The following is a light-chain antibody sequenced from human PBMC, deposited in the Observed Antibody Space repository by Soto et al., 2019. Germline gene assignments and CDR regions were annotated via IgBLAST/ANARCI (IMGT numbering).Light chain of an antibody. CDR3: QQYGSSPPRT. CDR1: QGVSSY. J-gene: IGKJ1*01. Sequence: EIVLTKSPATLSLSPGERATLSCRASQGVSSYLAWYQQKPGQAPRLLIYDASNRATDIPARFSGSGSGADFTLTISRLEPEDFAVYYCQQYGSSPPRTFGQGTKVDIK. V-gene: IGKV3-11*01. CDR2: DAS.